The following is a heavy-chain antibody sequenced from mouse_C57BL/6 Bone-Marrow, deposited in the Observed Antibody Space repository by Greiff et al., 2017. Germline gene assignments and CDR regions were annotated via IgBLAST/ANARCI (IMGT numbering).Heavy chain of an antibody. V-gene: IGHV1-81*01. Sequence: QVQLQQSGAELARPGASVKLSCKASGYTFTSYGISWVKQRTGQGLEWIGEIYPRSGNTYYNEKFKGKATLTADKSSSTAYMELRSLTSEDSAVYFCARYDDGYCWFAYWGQGTRVTVSA. CDR1: GYTFTSYG. D-gene: IGHD2-3*01. CDR3: ARYDDGYCWFAY. CDR2: IYPRSGNT. J-gene: IGHJ3*01.